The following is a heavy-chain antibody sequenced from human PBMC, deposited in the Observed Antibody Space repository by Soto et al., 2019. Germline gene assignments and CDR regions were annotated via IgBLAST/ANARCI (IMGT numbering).Heavy chain of an antibody. J-gene: IGHJ5*02. D-gene: IGHD3-22*01. CDR3: ARLPTSPAYYYDSSGHQNNWFDP. CDR1: GYSFTSYW. V-gene: IGHV5-51*01. Sequence: PGESLKISCKGSGYSFTSYWIGWVRQMPGKGLEWMGIIYPGDSDTRYSPSFQGQVTISADKSISTAYLQWSSLKASDTAMYYCARLPTSPAYYYDSSGHQNNWFDPCGQGTLVTVSS. CDR2: IYPGDSDT.